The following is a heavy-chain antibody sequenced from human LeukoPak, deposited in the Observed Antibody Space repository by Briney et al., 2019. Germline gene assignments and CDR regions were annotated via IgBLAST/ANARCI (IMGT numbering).Heavy chain of an antibody. CDR3: ARSCDGDCYSDY. D-gene: IGHD2-21*02. CDR2: IGSSSHFR. CDR1: GITLSSYD. Sequence: PGGSLRLSCSASGITLSSYDMHWVRQAPGKGLEWVSSIGSSSHFRYYADSLKGRVTISRDNAKNSLYLQMNSLRAEDTAVYYCARSCDGDCYSDYWGQGTLVTVSS. V-gene: IGHV3-21*01. J-gene: IGHJ4*02.